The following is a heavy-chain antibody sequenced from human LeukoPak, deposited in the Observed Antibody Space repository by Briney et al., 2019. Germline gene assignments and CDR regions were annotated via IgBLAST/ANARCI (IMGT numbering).Heavy chain of an antibody. CDR2: ISGSGGST. J-gene: IGHJ4*02. Sequence: GGSLRLSCAASGFIFSSYAMSWVRQAPGKGLEWVSAISGSGGSTYYADSVKGRFTISRDNSKNTLYLQMNSLRAEDTAVYYCAKEDEYYYDSSGSPPTDYWGQGTLVTVSS. CDR1: GFIFSSYA. D-gene: IGHD3-22*01. V-gene: IGHV3-23*01. CDR3: AKEDEYYYDSSGSPPTDY.